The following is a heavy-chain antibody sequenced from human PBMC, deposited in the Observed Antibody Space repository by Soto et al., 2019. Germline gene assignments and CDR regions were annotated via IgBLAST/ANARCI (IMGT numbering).Heavy chain of an antibody. V-gene: IGHV1-18*01. D-gene: IGHD3-3*01. CDR3: ARGVSGYPFDH. J-gene: IGHJ4*02. CDR2: ISPHNDNT. Sequence: QVQLVQSGAEVKKPGASVKVSCKASGYTFTDYGITWVRQAPGQGLEWMGWISPHNDNTDYAQKFQGRVTMTTDTSTTTAYMEVRSLRSDDTAVFYCARGVSGYPFDHWGQGTLVTVSS. CDR1: GYTFTDYG.